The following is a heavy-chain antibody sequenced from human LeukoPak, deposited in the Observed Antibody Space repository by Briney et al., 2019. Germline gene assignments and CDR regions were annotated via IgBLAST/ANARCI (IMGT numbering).Heavy chain of an antibody. J-gene: IGHJ4*02. CDR2: ISSSGGST. CDR3: AKEARVATMGGYFDY. D-gene: IGHD5-12*01. V-gene: IGHV3-23*01. Sequence: QAGGSLRLSCAASGFTFSSCGMHWVRQAPGKGLEWVSAISSSGGSTYYADSVKGRFTISRDNSKNTLYLQMNSLRAEDTAVYYCAKEARVATMGGYFDYWGQGTLVTVSS. CDR1: GFTFSSCG.